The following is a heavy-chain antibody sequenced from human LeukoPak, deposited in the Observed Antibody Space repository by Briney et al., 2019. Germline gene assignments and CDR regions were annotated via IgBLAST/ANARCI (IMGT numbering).Heavy chain of an antibody. CDR1: GGSFSGYY. Sequence: SETLSLTCVFLGGSFSGYYWSWIRQPPGKGLEWMGEINHSGSTNYNPSLKSRVTISADTSKNQFSLKLSSVTAADTAVYYCARQSGDYDSSGYYYWYFDYWGQGTLVTVSS. CDR3: ARQSGDYDSSGYYYWYFDY. V-gene: IGHV4-34*01. D-gene: IGHD3-22*01. J-gene: IGHJ4*02. CDR2: INHSGST.